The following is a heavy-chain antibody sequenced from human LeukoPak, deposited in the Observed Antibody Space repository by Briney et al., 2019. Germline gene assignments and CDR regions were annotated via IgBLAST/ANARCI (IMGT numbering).Heavy chain of an antibody. CDR2: IYYSGST. Sequence: GSLRLSCAASGFTVSSNYMSWVRQAPGKGLEWIGYIYYSGSTNYNPSLKSRVTISVDTSKNQFSLKLSSVTAADTAVYYCARQSTVLRYFDWFNTHFDYWGQGTLVTVSS. CDR1: GFTVSSNY. CDR3: ARQSTVLRYFDWFNTHFDY. D-gene: IGHD3-9*01. V-gene: IGHV4-59*08. J-gene: IGHJ4*02.